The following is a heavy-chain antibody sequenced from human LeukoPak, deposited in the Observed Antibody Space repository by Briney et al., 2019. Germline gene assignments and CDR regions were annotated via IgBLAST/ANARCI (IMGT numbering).Heavy chain of an antibody. Sequence: GGSLRLSCAVSGITLSNYGMSWVRQAPGKGLEWVAGISWSGGGTVYADSVKRRLTISRDYPKNTLSMQMNSLRAEDTVVYFCAKGGVVIRYILVGFHKEAYYFDSWGQGALVTVSS. CDR1: GITLSNYG. CDR3: AKGGVVIRYILVGFHKEAYYFDS. V-gene: IGHV3-23*01. CDR2: ISWSGGGT. D-gene: IGHD2-15*01. J-gene: IGHJ4*02.